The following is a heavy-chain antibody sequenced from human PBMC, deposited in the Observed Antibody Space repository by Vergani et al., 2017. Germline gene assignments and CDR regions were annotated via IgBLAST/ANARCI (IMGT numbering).Heavy chain of an antibody. CDR1: GFTFGDYS. V-gene: IGHV3-49*05. J-gene: IGHJ4*02. CDR3: TRSSYGSGTGYFDF. CDR2: IRSKAYGGTT. Sequence: EVQLVESGGGLVKPGRSLRLSCTASGFTFGDYSMSWFRQAPGKGLEWVGFIRSKAYGGTTEYAASVKGRFTISRDDYKSIAYLQMNSLKTEDTAVYYCTRSSYGSGTGYFDFWGQGTLVTVSS. D-gene: IGHD3-10*01.